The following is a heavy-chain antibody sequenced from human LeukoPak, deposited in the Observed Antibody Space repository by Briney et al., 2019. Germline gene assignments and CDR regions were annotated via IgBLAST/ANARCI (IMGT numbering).Heavy chain of an antibody. Sequence: LSETLSLTCTVSGGSICSGSYYWSWIRQPAGKGLEWIGRIYTSGSTNYNPSLKSRVAISVITSKNQFSLKLSSVTAADTAVYYCARATRNNYYYYYYMDVWGKGTTVTVSS. CDR1: GGSICSGSYY. CDR3: ARATRNNYYYYYYMDV. V-gene: IGHV4-61*02. CDR2: IYTSGST. J-gene: IGHJ6*03. D-gene: IGHD1-14*01.